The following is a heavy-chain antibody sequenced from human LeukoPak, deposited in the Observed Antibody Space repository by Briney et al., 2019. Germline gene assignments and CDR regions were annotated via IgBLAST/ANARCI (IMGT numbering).Heavy chain of an antibody. Sequence: GGSLRLSCAASGFTFSSYSMNWVRQAPGKGLEWVSSISSSSSYIYYADSVKGRFTISRDNAKNSLYLQMNSPRAEDTAVYYCARGPTAAGVDYWGQGTLVTVSS. J-gene: IGHJ4*02. V-gene: IGHV3-21*01. CDR2: ISSSSSYI. CDR3: ARGPTAAGVDY. CDR1: GFTFSSYS. D-gene: IGHD6-13*01.